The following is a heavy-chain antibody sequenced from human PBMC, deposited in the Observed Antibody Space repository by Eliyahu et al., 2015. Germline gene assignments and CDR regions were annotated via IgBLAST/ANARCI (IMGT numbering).Heavy chain of an antibody. V-gene: IGHV3-21*01. CDR1: GFTFXXYX. Sequence: EVQLVESGGGLVKPGGSLRXSCAASGFTFXXYXMNWVRQAPGKGLGWVSSISSSSSYIYYADSVKGRFTISRDNAKNSLYLQMNSLRAEDTAVYYCARVRYCSSTSCYMAFDIWGQGTMVTVSS. CDR2: ISSSSSYI. J-gene: IGHJ3*02. CDR3: ARVRYCSSTSCYMAFDI. D-gene: IGHD2-2*02.